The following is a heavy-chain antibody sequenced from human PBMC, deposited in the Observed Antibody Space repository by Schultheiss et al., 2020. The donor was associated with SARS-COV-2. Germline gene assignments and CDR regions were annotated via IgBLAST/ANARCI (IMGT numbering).Heavy chain of an antibody. Sequence: ASVKVSCKASGYTFTSYAMHWVRQAPGQRLEWMGWINAGNGNTKYSQKFQGRVTITRDTSASTAYMELSSLRSEDTAVYYCARAGVPLDTAMVTAYYYYMDVWGKGTTVTVSS. J-gene: IGHJ6*03. CDR2: INAGNGNT. CDR1: GYTFTSYA. V-gene: IGHV1-3*01. CDR3: ARAGVPLDTAMVTAYYYYMDV. D-gene: IGHD5-18*01.